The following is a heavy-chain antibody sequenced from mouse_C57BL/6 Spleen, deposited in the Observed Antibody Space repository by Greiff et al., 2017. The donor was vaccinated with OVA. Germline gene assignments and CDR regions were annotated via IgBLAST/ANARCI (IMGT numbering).Heavy chain of an antibody. D-gene: IGHD2-5*01. CDR3: ARAAYYSSYYAMDY. CDR1: GYTFTSYW. V-gene: IGHV1-69*01. CDR2: IDPSDSYT. J-gene: IGHJ4*01. Sequence: VQLQQPGAELVMPGASVKLSCKASGYTFTSYWMPWVKQRPGQGLAWVGEIDPSDSYTNYNQKLKGKSTLTVDKSSSTAYMQLSSLTSEDSAFYYCARAAYYSSYYAMDYWGQGTSVTVSS.